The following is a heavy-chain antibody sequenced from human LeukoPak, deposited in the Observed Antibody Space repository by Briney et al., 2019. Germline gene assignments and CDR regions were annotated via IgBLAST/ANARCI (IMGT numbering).Heavy chain of an antibody. CDR2: IYYSGST. Sequence: PSETLSLTCTVSGGSISSYYWSWIRQPPGKGLEWIGYIYYSGSTNYNPSLKSRVTISVDTSKNQFSLKLSSVTAADTAVYYCARGLCTGSFCTIFGVVIGDAFDIWGQGTMVTVSS. J-gene: IGHJ3*02. CDR3: ARGLCTGSFCTIFGVVIGDAFDI. CDR1: GGSISSYY. D-gene: IGHD3-3*01. V-gene: IGHV4-59*01.